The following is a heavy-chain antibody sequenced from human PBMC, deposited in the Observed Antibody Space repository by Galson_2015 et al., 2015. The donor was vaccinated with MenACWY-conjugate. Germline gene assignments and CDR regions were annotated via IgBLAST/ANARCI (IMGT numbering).Heavy chain of an antibody. J-gene: IGHJ4*02. CDR1: GFTFDDYG. CDR3: ARDVVGATTVGYDY. V-gene: IGHV3-20*04. Sequence: SLRLSCAASGFTFDDYGMSWVRQAPGKGLEWVSGINWNGGSTGYADSVKGRFTISRDNAKNSLYLQMNSLRAEDTALYYCARDVVGATTVGYDYGGQGTLVTVSS. CDR2: INWNGGST. D-gene: IGHD1-26*01.